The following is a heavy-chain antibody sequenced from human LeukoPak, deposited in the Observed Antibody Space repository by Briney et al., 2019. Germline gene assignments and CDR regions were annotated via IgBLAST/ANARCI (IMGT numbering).Heavy chain of an antibody. Sequence: SETLSLTCAVYGGSFSGYYWSWIRQPPGKGLEWIGEINHSGSTNYNPSLKSRVTISVDTSKNQFSLKLSSVTAADTAVYYCARAHSGLVGYYYYYYMDVWGKGTTVTVSS. J-gene: IGHJ6*03. D-gene: IGHD5-12*01. V-gene: IGHV4-34*01. CDR2: INHSGST. CDR1: GGSFSGYY. CDR3: ARAHSGLVGYYYYYYMDV.